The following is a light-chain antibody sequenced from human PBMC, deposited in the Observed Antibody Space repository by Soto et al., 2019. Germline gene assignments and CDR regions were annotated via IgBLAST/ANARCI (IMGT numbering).Light chain of an antibody. CDR1: RNVDNI. CDR3: HQSYSSPWT. CDR2: GSS. J-gene: IGKJ1*01. Sequence: DIQMTKSPSSLSASVGDRVTITCRASRNVDNIVNWYQQKPGKAPNLLIYGSSTLYGRVPSRVSVSRSWTAFTLTVISLQQEECAVYFCHQSYSSPWTFGLGTKVEI. V-gene: IGKV1-39*01.